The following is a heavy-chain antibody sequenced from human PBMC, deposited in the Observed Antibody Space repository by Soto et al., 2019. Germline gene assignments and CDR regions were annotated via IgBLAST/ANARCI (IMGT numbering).Heavy chain of an antibody. Sequence: ASVKVSCKASGYTFTGYYMHWVRQAPGQGLEWMGWINPNSGGTNYAQKFQGWVTMTRDTSISTAYMELSRLRSDDMAVYYCARDYGFWSGYDYWGQGTLVTVSS. CDR3: ARDYGFWSGYDY. V-gene: IGHV1-2*04. J-gene: IGHJ4*02. CDR2: INPNSGGT. D-gene: IGHD3-3*01. CDR1: GYTFTGYY.